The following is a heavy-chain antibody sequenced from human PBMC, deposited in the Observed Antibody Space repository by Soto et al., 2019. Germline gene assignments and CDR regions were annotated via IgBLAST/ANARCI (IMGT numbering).Heavy chain of an antibody. D-gene: IGHD2-21*02. CDR1: GFSLTTGGMA. V-gene: IGHV2-5*02. Sequence: QITLKESGPTLVKPTQTLTLTCTVSGFSLTTGGMAVGWIRQPPGKALEWLALIYWDDDRRYRPSLMSRLTVTRDTSKNQAVLTMTNMDPVDPATYYCVHSRCGGDCLRPYSSHYYYGVAVWGQGTTVTVSS. CDR2: IYWDDDR. CDR3: VHSRCGGDCLRPYSSHYYYGVAV. J-gene: IGHJ6*02.